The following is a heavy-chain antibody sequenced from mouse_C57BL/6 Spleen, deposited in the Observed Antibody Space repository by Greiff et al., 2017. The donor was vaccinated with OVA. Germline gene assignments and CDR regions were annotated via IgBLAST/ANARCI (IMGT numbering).Heavy chain of an antibody. D-gene: IGHD1-1*01. CDR2: ISSGSSTI. V-gene: IGHV5-17*01. J-gene: IGHJ4*01. CDR3: ARRGYYGSRYYAMDY. Sequence: EVQLQESGGGLVKPGGSLKLSCAASGFTFSDYGMHWVRQAPEKGLEWVAYISSGSSTIYYADTVKGRFTISRDNAKNTLFLQMTSLRSEDTAMYYCARRGYYGSRYYAMDYWGQGTSVTVSS. CDR1: GFTFSDYG.